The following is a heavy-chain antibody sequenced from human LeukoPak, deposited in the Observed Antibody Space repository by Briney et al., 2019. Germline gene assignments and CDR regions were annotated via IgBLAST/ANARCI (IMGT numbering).Heavy chain of an antibody. CDR3: ARGGSYLSAFDI. D-gene: IGHD1-26*01. J-gene: IGHJ3*02. CDR1: GFTFGSYG. CDR2: ISGSGGST. V-gene: IGHV3-23*01. Sequence: GGSLRLSCAASGFTFGSYGMSWVRQAPGKGLEWVSAISGSGGSTYYADSVKGRFTISRDNSKNTLYLQMNSLRAEDTAVYYCARGGSYLSAFDIWGQGTMVTVSS.